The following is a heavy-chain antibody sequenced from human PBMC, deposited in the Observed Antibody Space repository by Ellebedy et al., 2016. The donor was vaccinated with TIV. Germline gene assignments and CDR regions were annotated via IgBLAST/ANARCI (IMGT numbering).Heavy chain of an antibody. CDR1: GGTFRGNA. Sequence: SVKVSXXASGGTFRGNAISWVRQAPGQGLEWMGRIIPIIGITTYAQKFQGRVTITADKSTSTAYMELSSLRSEDTAVYYCAKGADDGGYSNNWGQGTLVTVSS. V-gene: IGHV1-69*04. D-gene: IGHD6-13*01. J-gene: IGHJ1*01. CDR2: IIPIIGIT. CDR3: AKGADDGGYSNN.